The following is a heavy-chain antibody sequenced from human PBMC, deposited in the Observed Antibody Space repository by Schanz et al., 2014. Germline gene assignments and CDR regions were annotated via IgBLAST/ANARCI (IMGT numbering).Heavy chain of an antibody. CDR1: GYIFTSYA. CDR2: INTDTGNP. CDR3: ARGYSGYSHFDY. V-gene: IGHV7-4-1*02. Sequence: QVQLVQSGSQLKKPGASVKISCKASGYIFTSYALNWVRQAPGQGLEWMGYINTDTGNPTAAQGFTGRFVYTLDASVTTAYLEISSLKAEDTAVYYCARGYSGYSHFDYWGQGALVTVSS. J-gene: IGHJ4*02. D-gene: IGHD5-12*01.